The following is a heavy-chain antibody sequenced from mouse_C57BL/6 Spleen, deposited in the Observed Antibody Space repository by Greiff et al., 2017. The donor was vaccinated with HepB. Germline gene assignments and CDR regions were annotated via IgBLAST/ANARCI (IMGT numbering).Heavy chain of an antibody. CDR3: ARGEGSTVVVGDYFDY. CDR1: GYTFTSYW. V-gene: IGHV1-72*01. J-gene: IGHJ2*01. CDR2: IDPNSGGT. D-gene: IGHD1-1*01. Sequence: QVQLQQPGAELVKPGASVKLSCKASGYTFTSYWMHWVKQRPGRGLEWIGRIDPNSGGTKYNEKFKSKATLTVDKPSSTAYMQLRSLTSEDSAVYYCARGEGSTVVVGDYFDYWGQGTTLTVSS.